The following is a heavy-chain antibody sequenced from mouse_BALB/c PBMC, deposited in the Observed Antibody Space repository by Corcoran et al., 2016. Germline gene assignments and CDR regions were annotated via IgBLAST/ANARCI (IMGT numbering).Heavy chain of an antibody. J-gene: IGHJ1*01. V-gene: IGHV1S136*01. CDR3: ARGPSLLRLEDWSFDF. D-gene: IGHD1-2*01. CDR2: INPYNDGT. Sequence: EVQLQQSGPELVKPGASVKMSCKASGYTFTSYVMHWVKQKPGQGLEWIGYINPYNDGTKYNEKFKGKATLTSDKSSSTAYMELSSLTSEDSAVYCCARGPSLLRLEDWSFDFWCAGNTVTVSS. CDR1: GYTFTSYV.